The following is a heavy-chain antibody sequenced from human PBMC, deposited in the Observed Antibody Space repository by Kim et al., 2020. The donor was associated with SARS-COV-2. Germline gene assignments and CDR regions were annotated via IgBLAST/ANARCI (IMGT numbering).Heavy chain of an antibody. J-gene: IGHJ4*02. D-gene: IGHD2-15*01. CDR1: GDSVSSTSVA. CDR3: ARDYSHSGIYFDY. Sequence: SQTLSLTCAISGDSVSSTSVAWNWIRQSPSRGLEWLGRTFYRSTWFNDYALSVKSRITINPDTSKNQFSLQLNSVTPEDTAVYYCARDYSHSGIYFDYWGQGTLVTVSS. V-gene: IGHV6-1*01. CDR2: TFYRSTWFN.